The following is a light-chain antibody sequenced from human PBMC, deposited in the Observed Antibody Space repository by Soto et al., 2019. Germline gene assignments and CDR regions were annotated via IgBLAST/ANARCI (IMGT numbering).Light chain of an antibody. CDR2: GAS. Sequence: EIVMTQSPATLSVSPGERATLSCRASQSVSSNLAWSQQKPGQAPRLLIYGASTRATGIPARFSGSGSGTEFTLTISSLQSKDFVVYYCQQYNNWPPWTFGQGTKVEIK. V-gene: IGKV3-15*01. CDR1: QSVSSN. CDR3: QQYNNWPPWT. J-gene: IGKJ1*01.